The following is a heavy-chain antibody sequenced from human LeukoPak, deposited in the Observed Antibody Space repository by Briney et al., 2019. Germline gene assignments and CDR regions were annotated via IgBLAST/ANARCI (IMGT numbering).Heavy chain of an antibody. J-gene: IGHJ5*02. CDR2: ISWNSGSI. CDR3: AKDPVGITMIEGDT. V-gene: IGHV3-9*01. D-gene: IGHD3-22*01. CDR1: GFTFDDYA. Sequence: GGSLRLSCAASGFTFDDYAMHWVRQAPGKGLEWVSGISWNSGSIGYADSVKGRFTISRDNAKNSLYLQMNSLRAEDTALYYCAKDPVGITMIEGDTWGQGTLVTVSS.